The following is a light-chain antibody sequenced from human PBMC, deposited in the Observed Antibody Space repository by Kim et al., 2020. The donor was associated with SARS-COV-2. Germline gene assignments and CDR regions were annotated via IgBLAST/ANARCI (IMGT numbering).Light chain of an antibody. CDR2: DVT. CDR3: SSYTRDSSLEGV. CDR1: SSDVGDYNF. Sequence: TISCTGSSSDVGDYNFVSWYQQLPDTAPKLIIYDVTHRTSGVSDRFSGSKSGNTASLTISGLQAEDEANYYCSSYTRDSSLEGVFGGGTQLTVL. J-gene: IGLJ2*01. V-gene: IGLV2-14*03.